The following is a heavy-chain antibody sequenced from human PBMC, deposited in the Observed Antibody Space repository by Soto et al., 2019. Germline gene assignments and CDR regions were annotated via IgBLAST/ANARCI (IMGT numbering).Heavy chain of an antibody. D-gene: IGHD4-17*01. CDR1: GFTFSDYY. V-gene: IGHV3-11*01. Sequence: QVQLVESGGGLVKHGGSLRLSCAASGFTFSDYYMSWIRQAPGKGLEWVSCISISGSSIYYADSVKGRFTISRDNAKNSLYLHMSILRAEDTAVYYCASSYGDEANYFDYWGQGTLVTVSS. J-gene: IGHJ4*02. CDR3: ASSYGDEANYFDY. CDR2: ISISGSSI.